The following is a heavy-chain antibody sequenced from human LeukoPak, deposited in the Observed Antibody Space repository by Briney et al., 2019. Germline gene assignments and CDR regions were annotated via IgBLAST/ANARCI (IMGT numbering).Heavy chain of an antibody. CDR1: GFTVSSDY. V-gene: IGHV3-53*01. CDR2: IYSGGST. Sequence: PGGSLRLSCAASGFTVSSDYMSWVRQAPGEGLEWVSVIYSGGSTYYADSVKGRFTISRDNSKNTLYLQMNSLRAEDMAIYYCAKDFGSAFGWSPFDYWGQGTLVTVSS. D-gene: IGHD6-19*01. CDR3: AKDFGSAFGWSPFDY. J-gene: IGHJ4*02.